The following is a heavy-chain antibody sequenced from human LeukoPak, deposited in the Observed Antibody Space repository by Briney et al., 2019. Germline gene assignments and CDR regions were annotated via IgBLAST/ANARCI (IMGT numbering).Heavy chain of an antibody. Sequence: GGSLRLSCAASGFTFSSYSMNWVRQAPGKGLEWVSSISSSSSYIYYADSVKGRFTISRDNAKKSLFLQMNGLRAEDTAVYYCARVKFVGNSQGWFDPWGQGTLVTVSS. CDR1: GFTFSSYS. D-gene: IGHD4-23*01. V-gene: IGHV3-21*01. J-gene: IGHJ5*02. CDR3: ARVKFVGNSQGWFDP. CDR2: ISSSSSYI.